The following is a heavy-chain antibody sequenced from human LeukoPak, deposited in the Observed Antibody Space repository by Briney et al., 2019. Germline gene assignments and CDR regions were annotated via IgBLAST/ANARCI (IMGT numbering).Heavy chain of an antibody. CDR1: GFTFSSFA. V-gene: IGHV3-23*01. J-gene: IGHJ4*02. CDR3: AKFPSGSYPSRVDY. D-gene: IGHD1-26*01. CDR2: VSGGGRSK. Sequence: GGSLRLSCAASGFTFSSFAMSWVRQAPGKGLEWVASVSGGGRSKYYIDSVKGRFTVSRDNSNNTLYLQMSSLRTVDTAIYYCAKFPSGSYPSRVDYWGQGTLVTVSS.